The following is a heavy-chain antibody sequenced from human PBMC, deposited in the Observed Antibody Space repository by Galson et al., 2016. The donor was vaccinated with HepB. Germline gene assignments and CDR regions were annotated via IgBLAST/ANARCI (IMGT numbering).Heavy chain of an antibody. CDR2: INMNNWIM. Sequence: SLRLSCAASGFTFSTYSMNWVRQAPGKGLEWLSYINMNNWIMYADSVKDRFTISRDNAKNSLYLQMNSLRAEDTAVYYCAASSGWWAEHYWGQGTLVTVSS. V-gene: IGHV3-48*01. J-gene: IGHJ4*02. CDR1: GFTFSTYS. CDR3: AASSGWWAEHY. D-gene: IGHD6-19*01.